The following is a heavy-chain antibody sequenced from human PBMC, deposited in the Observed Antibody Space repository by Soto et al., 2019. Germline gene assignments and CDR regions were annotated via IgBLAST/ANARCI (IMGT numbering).Heavy chain of an antibody. V-gene: IGHV1-46*03. D-gene: IGHD4-17*01. CDR2: MNPSGGST. CDR1: GYTFTSYY. Sequence: QVQLVQSGAEVKRPGASVKVSCKASGYTFTSYYIHWVRQAPGQGLEWMGIMNPSGGSTTNAQKYQGRLTMTRDTSTITVYMELSSLRSEDTAVYYCAREPPSTVTTDYFDYWGQGTLVTVSS. CDR3: AREPPSTVTTDYFDY. J-gene: IGHJ4*02.